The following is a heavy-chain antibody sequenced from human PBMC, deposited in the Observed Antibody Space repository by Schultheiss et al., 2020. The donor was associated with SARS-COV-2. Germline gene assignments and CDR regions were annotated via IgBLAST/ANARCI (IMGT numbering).Heavy chain of an antibody. Sequence: GGSLRLSCAASGFTFSSYGMHWVRQAPGKGLEWVAVISYDGSNKYYADSVKGRFTISRDNSKNTLYLQMNSLRDEDTAVYYCARGWGSNVHFSWFDPWGQGTLVTVSS. J-gene: IGHJ5*02. CDR2: ISYDGSNK. D-gene: IGHD3-16*01. V-gene: IGHV3-30*03. CDR3: ARGWGSNVHFSWFDP. CDR1: GFTFSSYG.